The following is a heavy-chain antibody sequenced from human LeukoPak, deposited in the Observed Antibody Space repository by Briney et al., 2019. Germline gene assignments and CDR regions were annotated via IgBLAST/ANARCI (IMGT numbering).Heavy chain of an antibody. CDR1: GFTFSSYG. D-gene: IGHD6-13*01. Sequence: GGSLRLSCAASGFTFSSYGMHWVRQAPGKGLEWVALVRYDGSNKYYADSVKGRFTISRDNSKNTLYLQMNSLRAEDTAVYYCAKDSGEYSSSWYTVDYWGQGTLVTVSS. J-gene: IGHJ4*02. CDR2: VRYDGSNK. V-gene: IGHV3-30*02. CDR3: AKDSGEYSSSWYTVDY.